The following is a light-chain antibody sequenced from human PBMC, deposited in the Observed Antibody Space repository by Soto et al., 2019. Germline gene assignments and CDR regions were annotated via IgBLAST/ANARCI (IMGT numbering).Light chain of an antibody. V-gene: IGLV2-23*03. CDR2: EGS. J-gene: IGLJ3*02. CDR1: SSDVGSYNL. Sequence: QSALTQPASVSGSPGQSITISCTGTSSDVGSYNLVSWYQQHPGKDPKLMIYEGSKRPSGVSNRFSGSKSGNTASLTISGLQAEDEADYYCCSYASSSTFWVFGGGTKVTVL. CDR3: CSYASSSTFWV.